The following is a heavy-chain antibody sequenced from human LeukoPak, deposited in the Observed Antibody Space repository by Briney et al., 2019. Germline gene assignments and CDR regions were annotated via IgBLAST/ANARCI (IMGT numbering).Heavy chain of an antibody. V-gene: IGHV1-2*02. CDR3: ARAHYGSGSYYNDVWFDP. J-gene: IGHJ5*02. Sequence: ASVKVSCKASRYTFTGYYMHWVRQAPGQGLEWMGWINPNSGGTNYAQKFQGRVTMTRDTSISTAYMELSRLRSDDTAVYYCARAHYGSGSYYNDVWFDPWGQGTLVTVSS. D-gene: IGHD3-10*01. CDR2: INPNSGGT. CDR1: RYTFTGYY.